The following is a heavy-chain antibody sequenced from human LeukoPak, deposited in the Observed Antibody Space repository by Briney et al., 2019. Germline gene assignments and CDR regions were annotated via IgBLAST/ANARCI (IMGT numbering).Heavy chain of an antibody. CDR3: ARLVVASPGV. Sequence: SVKVSCKSSGGTFSSYAIIWVRQAPGQGLEWMGGIIPIFGTANYAQKFQGRVTITADESTSTAYMELSSLRSEDTAVYYCARLVVASPGVWGQGTMVTVSS. CDR2: IIPIFGTA. D-gene: IGHD5-12*01. J-gene: IGHJ3*01. CDR1: GGTFSSYA. V-gene: IGHV1-69*01.